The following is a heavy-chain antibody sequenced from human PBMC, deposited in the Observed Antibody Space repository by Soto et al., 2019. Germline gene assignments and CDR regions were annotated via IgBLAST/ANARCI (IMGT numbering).Heavy chain of an antibody. J-gene: IGHJ4*02. CDR1: GCSISSGGYY. Sequence: QVQLQESGPGLVKPSQTLSLTCTVSGCSISSGGYYWSWIRQHPGKGLEWIGYIYYSGSTYSNPSLNSGVSIPVATSKNQFSLKLSAVTAADTAVYYCAGLVRYNWNEFDDRGQGSLVTVSS. CDR2: IYYSGST. V-gene: IGHV4-31*03. D-gene: IGHD1-1*01. CDR3: AGLVRYNWNEFDD.